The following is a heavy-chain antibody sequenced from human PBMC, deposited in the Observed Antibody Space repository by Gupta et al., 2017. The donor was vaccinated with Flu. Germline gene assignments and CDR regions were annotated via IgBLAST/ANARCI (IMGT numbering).Heavy chain of an antibody. D-gene: IGHD6-13*01. V-gene: IGHV3-48*03. Sequence: CPPSGFIFSRFAMTWLRQAPGKGLEWFSYITSGSSTTYYADSVKGRFTISRDNAKNSLYLQMDSLRAEDTALYYCAREDAIAALDSWGQGPLVTGSS. CDR1: GFIFSRFA. CDR2: ITSGSSTT. CDR3: AREDAIAALDS. J-gene: IGHJ4*02.